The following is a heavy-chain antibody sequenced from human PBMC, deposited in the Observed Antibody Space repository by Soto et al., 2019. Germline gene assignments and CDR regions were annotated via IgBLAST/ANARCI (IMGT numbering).Heavy chain of an antibody. CDR3: ARDGGYTGYEEGNPFDI. J-gene: IGHJ3*02. D-gene: IGHD5-12*01. Sequence: QVQLQESGPGLVRPSETLSLTCTVSGGSISRHYWSWIRQSAGKGLERTGRMYKTGTTDYNPSLKSRLSMSIDTSKNHFSLRLSSVTAADTAVYYCARDGGYTGYEEGNPFDIWGQGTMVTVSS. CDR1: GGSISRHY. V-gene: IGHV4-4*07. CDR2: MYKTGTT.